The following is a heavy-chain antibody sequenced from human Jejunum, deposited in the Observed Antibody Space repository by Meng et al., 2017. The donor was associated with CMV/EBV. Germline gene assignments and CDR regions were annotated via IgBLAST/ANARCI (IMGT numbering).Heavy chain of an antibody. V-gene: IGHV3-20*03. CDR3: ARGGYSSSSGEYDY. J-gene: IGHJ4*02. Sequence: SGFPFLAYGVTGVRQGTGRGLEWFFGINGMGGSTAYGASVEGRFTISRDNAKNSLYLQMNSLRADDTAFYYCARGGYSSSSGEYDYWGQGTLVTVSS. D-gene: IGHD6-6*01. CDR1: GFPFLAYG. CDR2: INGMGGST.